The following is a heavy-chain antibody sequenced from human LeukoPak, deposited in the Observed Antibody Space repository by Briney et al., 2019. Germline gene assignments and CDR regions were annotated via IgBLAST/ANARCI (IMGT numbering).Heavy chain of an antibody. CDR2: ISSNGGST. Sequence: ASVKVSCKASGYTFTGYYMHWVRQAPGKGLEYVSAISSNGGSTCYANSVKGRFTISRDNSKNTLYLQMGSLRAEDMAVYYCARARWGITIFGVVIREGPFDYWGQGTLVTVSS. J-gene: IGHJ4*02. CDR3: ARARWGITIFGVVIREGPFDY. CDR1: GYTFTGYY. V-gene: IGHV3-64*01. D-gene: IGHD3-3*01.